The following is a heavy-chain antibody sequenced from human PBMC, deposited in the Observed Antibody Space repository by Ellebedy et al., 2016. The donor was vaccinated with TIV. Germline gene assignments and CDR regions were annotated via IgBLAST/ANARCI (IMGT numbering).Heavy chain of an antibody. J-gene: IGHJ4*02. D-gene: IGHD3-22*01. V-gene: IGHV3-33*08. Sequence: PGGSLRLSCAASGFTFSSFGMHWVRQAPGKGLGWVAVIWYDGTEKYYADSVKGRFTISRDNSRNTLNVQMNSLRPKDTAVYYCARDYSYDSGGSRPGYWGQGTLVTVSS. CDR3: ARDYSYDSGGSRPGY. CDR1: GFTFSSFG. CDR2: IWYDGTEK.